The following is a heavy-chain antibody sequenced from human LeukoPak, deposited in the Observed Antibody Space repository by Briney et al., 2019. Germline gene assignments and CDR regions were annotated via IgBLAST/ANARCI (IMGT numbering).Heavy chain of an antibody. Sequence: PSETLSLTCAVYGGSFSGYYWSRIRQSPGKGLEWIGEINHSGSTNYNPSLKSRVTISVDTSKNQFSLKLSSVTAADTAVYYCARVSDDNWFDPWGQGTLVTVSS. J-gene: IGHJ5*02. CDR3: ARVSDDNWFDP. CDR2: INHSGST. V-gene: IGHV4-34*01. D-gene: IGHD3-10*01. CDR1: GGSFSGYY.